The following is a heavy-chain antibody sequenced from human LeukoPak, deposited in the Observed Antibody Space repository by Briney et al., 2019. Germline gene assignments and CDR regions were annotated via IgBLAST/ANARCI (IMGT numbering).Heavy chain of an antibody. V-gene: IGHV5-51*01. D-gene: IGHD2-21*02. CDR1: GYIFTSYW. CDR2: IYPGDSDT. Sequence: GESPKISCKGSGYIFTSYWIAWVRPMPGKGLEWMGIIYPGDSDTRYSPSFQGQVTISADKSISTAYLQWSSLKASDTAMYYCARQSVVVTAADYWGQGTLVTVSS. J-gene: IGHJ4*02. CDR3: ARQSVVVTAADY.